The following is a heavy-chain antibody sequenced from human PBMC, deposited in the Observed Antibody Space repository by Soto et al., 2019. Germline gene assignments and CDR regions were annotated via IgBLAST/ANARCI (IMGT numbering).Heavy chain of an antibody. J-gene: IGHJ5*02. CDR3: ARGYCSGGSCSSHWFDP. D-gene: IGHD2-15*01. CDR2: IIPIFGTA. V-gene: IGHV1-69*12. CDR1: GGTFSSYA. Sequence: QVQLVQSGAEVKKPGSSVKVSCKASGGTFSSYAISWVRQAPGQGLEWMGGIIPIFGTANYAQKFQGRVTITADESTSKAYMELSSLRSEDTAVYYCARGYCSGGSCSSHWFDPWGQGTLVTVSS.